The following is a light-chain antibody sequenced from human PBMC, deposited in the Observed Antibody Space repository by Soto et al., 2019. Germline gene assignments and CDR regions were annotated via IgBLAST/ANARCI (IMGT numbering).Light chain of an antibody. CDR1: TSDMGGYNF. Sequence: QPASVSGSPGQSITISCTGTTSDMGGYNFVSWYQQHPGKAPKLLIYDVRNRPSGVSNRFSGSKSGNTASLTISGLQAEDEADYYCNSYRTISTYVFGSGTKLTVL. CDR3: NSYRTISTYV. J-gene: IGLJ1*01. V-gene: IGLV2-14*01. CDR2: DVR.